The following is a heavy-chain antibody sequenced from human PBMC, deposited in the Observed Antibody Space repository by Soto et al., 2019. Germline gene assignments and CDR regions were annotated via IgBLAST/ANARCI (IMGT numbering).Heavy chain of an antibody. J-gene: IGHJ5*02. CDR2: IYYSGST. CDR3: ARGWGEDGSSWAQKYNWFDP. V-gene: IGHV4-31*03. D-gene: IGHD6-13*01. CDR1: GGSISSGGYY. Sequence: QVQLQESGPGLVKPSQTLSLTCTVSGGSISSGGYYWSWIRQHPGKGLEWIGYIYYSGSTYYNPSLKSRVTISVDTSKNQFSLKLSSVTAADTAVYYCARGWGEDGSSWAQKYNWFDPWGQGTLVTVSS.